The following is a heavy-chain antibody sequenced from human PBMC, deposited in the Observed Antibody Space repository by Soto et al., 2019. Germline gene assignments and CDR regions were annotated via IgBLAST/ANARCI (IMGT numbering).Heavy chain of an antibody. D-gene: IGHD3-22*01. CDR3: ARLYSSAYYSSDY. CDR2: IYYSGST. J-gene: IGHJ4*02. V-gene: IGHV4-59*08. CDR1: GGSISSYY. Sequence: SETLSLTCTVSGGSISSYYWSWIRQPPGKGLEWIGYIYYSGSTYYNPSLKSRVTISVDTSMNQFSLNLSSVTAADTSVYYCARLYSSAYYSSDYWGQGILVTVSS.